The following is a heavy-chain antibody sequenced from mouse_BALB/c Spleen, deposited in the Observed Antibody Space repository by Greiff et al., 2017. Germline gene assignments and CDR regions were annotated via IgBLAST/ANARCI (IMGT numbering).Heavy chain of an antibody. V-gene: IGHV1-82*01. CDR3: ARSRLIDY. Sequence: QVQLQQSGPELVKPGASVKISCKASGYAFSSSWMNWVKQRPGQGLEWIGRIYPGDGDTNYNGKFKGKATLTADKSSSTAYMQLSSLTSVDSAVYFCARSRLIDYWGQGTTLTVSS. J-gene: IGHJ2*01. CDR1: GYAFSSSW. CDR2: IYPGDGDT.